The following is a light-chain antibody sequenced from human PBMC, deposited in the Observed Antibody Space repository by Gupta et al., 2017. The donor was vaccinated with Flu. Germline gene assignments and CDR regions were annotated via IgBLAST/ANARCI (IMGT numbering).Light chain of an antibody. CDR1: SSNIGSYT. CDR3: AAWDDSLNGAYV. J-gene: IGLJ1*01. Sequence: QSVLTQPPSASGTPGQRVTISCSGSSSNIGSYTIDWYQQLPGTAPKLLIYDTNERPSGVPDRLSGPKSGTSASLAISGLQSEDEADYYCAAWDDSLNGAYVFGTGTKVTVL. CDR2: DTN. V-gene: IGLV1-44*01.